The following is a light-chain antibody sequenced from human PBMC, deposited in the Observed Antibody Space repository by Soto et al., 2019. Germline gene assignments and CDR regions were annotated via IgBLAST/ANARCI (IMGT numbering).Light chain of an antibody. J-gene: IGKJ1*01. CDR1: QSISSW. Sequence: DIQMPEYPSTLSASVGDRVTITCLASQSISSWLAWYKQKPGRAPKLRIYKASSLETGVPSRLSGSESGTECTLSIRSLQPEDFASYYCQQYGSSSPWTFGQRNKGEL. CDR3: QQYGSSSPWT. V-gene: IGKV1-5*03. CDR2: KAS.